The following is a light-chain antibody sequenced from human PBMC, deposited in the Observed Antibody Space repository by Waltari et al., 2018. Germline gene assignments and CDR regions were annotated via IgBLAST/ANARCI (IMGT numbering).Light chain of an antibody. Sequence: EIAMTQSPATLSVSPGERATLSCRASQSVSNNLVWYQQKPGQAPTLLIYDASTRATDIPARFSGSGSGTEFTLTISSLQSEDSAVYYCQQYNTWLRTFGQGTKVEI. CDR2: DAS. CDR1: QSVSNN. V-gene: IGKV3-15*01. CDR3: QQYNTWLRT. J-gene: IGKJ1*01.